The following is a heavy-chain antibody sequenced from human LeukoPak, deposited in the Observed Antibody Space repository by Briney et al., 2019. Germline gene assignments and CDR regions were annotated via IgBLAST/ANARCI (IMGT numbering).Heavy chain of an antibody. CDR3: AKDRGLRFLELGD. CDR2: IGTAGDT. D-gene: IGHD3-3*01. V-gene: IGHV3-13*01. CDR1: GFTFSSYD. Sequence: PGGSLRLSCAASGFTFSSYDMHWVRQATGKGLEWVSAIGTAGDTYYPGSVKGRFTISRGNAKNSLYLQMNSLRAEDTALYYCAKDRGLRFLELGDWGQGTLVTVSS. J-gene: IGHJ4*02.